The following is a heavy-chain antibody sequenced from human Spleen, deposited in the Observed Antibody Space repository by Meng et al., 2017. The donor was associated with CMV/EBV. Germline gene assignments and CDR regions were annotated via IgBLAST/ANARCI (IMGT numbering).Heavy chain of an antibody. CDR3: ARDASSLSYFDS. CDR1: GGSISSSKW. CDR2: IYHTGTI. V-gene: IGHV4-4*02. J-gene: IGHJ4*02. Sequence: AGSGGSISSSKWWSWVRQPPGKGLEWVGEIYHTGTINYNSSLESRVTISVDKSKNQFSLKLRFVTAADTAVYYCARDASSLSYFDSWGQGALVTVSS. D-gene: IGHD6-19*01.